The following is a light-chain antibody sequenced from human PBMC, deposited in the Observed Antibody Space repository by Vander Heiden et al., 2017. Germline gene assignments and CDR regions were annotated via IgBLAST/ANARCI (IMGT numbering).Light chain of an antibody. CDR2: KNN. V-gene: IGLV1-47*01. J-gene: IGLJ2*01. CDR3: AAWDDSLDGLVV. Sequence: QSVLTHQPSTSGTPGQRVTIPCSGSSSNIGTYYVYWYQQLPGTSPKLLMYKNNQRPSGGPDRFSGSKSGTSASLAISGLRSEDEADYYCAAWDDSLDGLVVFGGGTKLTVL. CDR1: SSNIGTYY.